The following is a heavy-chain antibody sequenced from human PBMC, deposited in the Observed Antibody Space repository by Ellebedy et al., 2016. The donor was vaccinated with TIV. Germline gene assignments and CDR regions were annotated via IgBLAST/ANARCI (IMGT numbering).Heavy chain of an antibody. V-gene: IGHV3-11*04. CDR2: ISGSGRTV. D-gene: IGHD5-12*01. CDR1: GFNFSDYY. J-gene: IGHJ3*02. Sequence: GESLKISCAASGFNFSDYYMSWIRPAPGKGLAWVSYISGSGRTVYYADSVRGRFTISRDNAKDSLYLQVNSLRAEDTAVYYCARDSAYALVDGFDMWGQGTMVTVSS. CDR3: ARDSAYALVDGFDM.